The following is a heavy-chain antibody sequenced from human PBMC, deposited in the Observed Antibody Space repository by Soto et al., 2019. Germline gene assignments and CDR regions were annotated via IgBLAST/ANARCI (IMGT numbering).Heavy chain of an antibody. CDR2: IWNDGSNK. D-gene: IGHD2-2*01. Sequence: QVKLVESGGGVVQPGRPLRLSCEASGFNFRSHGMHWVLQAPGKGLEWVEVIWNDGSNKYYGDSVKGRFTVSRDNSKNTLYLQTDSLRVEETAVYYCAREIHYLVPKGGMDVWGKGTTVIVSS. CDR1: GFNFRSHG. CDR3: AREIHYLVPKGGMDV. J-gene: IGHJ6*04. V-gene: IGHV3-33*01.